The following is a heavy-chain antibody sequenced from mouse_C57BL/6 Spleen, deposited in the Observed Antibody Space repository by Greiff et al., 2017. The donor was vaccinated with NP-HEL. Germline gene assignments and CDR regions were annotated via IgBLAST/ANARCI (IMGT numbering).Heavy chain of an antibody. D-gene: IGHD1-1*01. J-gene: IGHJ1*03. CDR2: IHPNSGST. CDR1: GYTFTSYW. V-gene: IGHV1-64*01. CDR3: ARPPYGSSSYWYFDV. Sequence: QVQLQQPGAELVKPGASVKLSCKASGYTFTSYWMHWVKQRPGQGLEWIGMIHPNSGSTNYNEKFKSKATLTVDKSSSTAYMQLSSLTSEDSAVYYCARPPYGSSSYWYFDVWGTGTTVTVSS.